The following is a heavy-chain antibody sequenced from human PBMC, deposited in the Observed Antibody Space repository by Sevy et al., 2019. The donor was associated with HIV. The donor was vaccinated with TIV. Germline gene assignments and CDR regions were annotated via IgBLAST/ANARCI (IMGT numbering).Heavy chain of an antibody. Sequence: GGSLRLSCAASGFTVSSNYMSWVRQAPGKGPEWVSVICSGGSTYYADSVKGRFTISRDNSKNTLYLQMNSLRAEDTAVYYCARDTGGNRYGMDVWGQGTTVTVSS. CDR1: GFTVSSNY. CDR3: ARDTGGNRYGMDV. J-gene: IGHJ6*02. V-gene: IGHV3-53*01. CDR2: ICSGGST. D-gene: IGHD2-15*01.